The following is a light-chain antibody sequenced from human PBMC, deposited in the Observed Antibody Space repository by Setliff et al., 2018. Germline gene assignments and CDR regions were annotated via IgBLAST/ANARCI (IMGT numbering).Light chain of an antibody. CDR3: QTYDNTYQVI. J-gene: IGLJ2*01. V-gene: IGLV6-57*01. CDR1: SGSIASNY. CDR2: EDN. Sequence: NFMLTQPLSVSESPGKTVTISCTCSSGSIASNYVQWYRQRPGSSPTIVIYEDNQRPSGVPDRFSGSVDSFSNSASLTISGLKTEDEADYYCQTYDNTYQVIFGGGTKVTVL.